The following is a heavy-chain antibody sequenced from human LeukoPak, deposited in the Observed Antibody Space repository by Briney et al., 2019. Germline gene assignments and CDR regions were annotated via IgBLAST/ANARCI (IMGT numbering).Heavy chain of an antibody. CDR2: IYSAGST. J-gene: IGHJ2*01. CDR1: GFTLSSNY. Sequence: GGSLRLSCAASGFTLSSNYMSWVRQAPGKGLEWVSVIYSAGSTYYADSVKGRFTISRDNSKNTLYLQMNTLRAEDTAVYYCARLWGDYWYFDLWGRGTLVTVSS. CDR3: ARLWGDYWYFDL. D-gene: IGHD2-21*01. V-gene: IGHV3-53*01.